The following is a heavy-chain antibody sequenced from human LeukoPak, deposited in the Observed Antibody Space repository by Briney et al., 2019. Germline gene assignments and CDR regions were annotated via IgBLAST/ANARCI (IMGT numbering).Heavy chain of an antibody. CDR3: ARDTPPDY. D-gene: IGHD2-15*01. V-gene: IGHV4-39*07. Sequence: SETLSLTCTVSGGSISSSSYYWGWIRQPPGKGLEWIGSIYYSGSTYYNPSLKSRVTISVDTSKNQFSLKLSSVTAADTAVYYCARDTPPDYWGQGTLVTVSS. CDR1: GGSISSSSYY. J-gene: IGHJ4*02. CDR2: IYYSGST.